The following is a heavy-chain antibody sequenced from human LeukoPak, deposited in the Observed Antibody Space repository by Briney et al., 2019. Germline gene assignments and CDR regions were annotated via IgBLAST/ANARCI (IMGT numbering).Heavy chain of an antibody. V-gene: IGHV5-51*01. D-gene: IGHD1-1*01. CDR1: GYSFTTYW. CDR3: AKFLSTGSTYWFDT. CDR2: IYPGDSDT. J-gene: IGHJ5*02. Sequence: GESLKISCRGSGYSFTTYWIGWVRQMPGKGLEWMGIIYPGDSDTRYSPSFQGQVTMSADKSINTAYLQWSSLKASDTAMYYCAKFLSTGSTYWFDTWGQGTLVTVSS.